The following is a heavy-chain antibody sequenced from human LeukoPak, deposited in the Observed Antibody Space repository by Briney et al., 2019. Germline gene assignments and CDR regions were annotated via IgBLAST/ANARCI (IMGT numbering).Heavy chain of an antibody. CDR3: ARSGSSSWYGGSWFDP. Sequence: PSETLSLTCTVSGGSISSSSYYWGWIRQPPGKGLEWIGSIYYSGSTYYNPSPKSRVTISVDTSKNQFSLKLSSVTAADTAVYYCARSGSSSWYGGSWFDPWGQGTLVTVSS. J-gene: IGHJ5*02. V-gene: IGHV4-39*01. D-gene: IGHD6-13*01. CDR2: IYYSGST. CDR1: GGSISSSSYY.